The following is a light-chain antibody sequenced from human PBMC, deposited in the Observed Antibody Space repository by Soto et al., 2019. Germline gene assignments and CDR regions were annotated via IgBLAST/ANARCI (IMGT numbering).Light chain of an antibody. Sequence: EIVLTQSPATLSLSPGQRATLSCRASQSVSSYLAWYQQQPGQAPRLLIYDASNRATGIPARFSGRGSGTDFTLTLSSLEPEDFAVYYCLQRSAWPLTFGGGTKVEIK. CDR1: QSVSSY. V-gene: IGKV3-11*01. CDR2: DAS. J-gene: IGKJ4*01. CDR3: LQRSAWPLT.